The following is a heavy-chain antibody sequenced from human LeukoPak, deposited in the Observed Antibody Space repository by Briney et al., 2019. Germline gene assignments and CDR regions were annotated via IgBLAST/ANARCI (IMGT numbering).Heavy chain of an antibody. V-gene: IGHV4-39*01. J-gene: IGHJ6*02. CDR2: IYYSGST. CDR3: ARRPGVDV. Sequence: SETLSLTCTVSGGSISSSSYYWGWIRQPPGKGLEWIGSIYYSGSTYYNPSLKSRVTISVDTPKNQLSMKLSSETAADTAVSYCARRPGVDVWGQGTTVTVSS. CDR1: GGSISSSSYY.